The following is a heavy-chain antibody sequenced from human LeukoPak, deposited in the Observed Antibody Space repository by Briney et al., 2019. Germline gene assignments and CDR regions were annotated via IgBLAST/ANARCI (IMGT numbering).Heavy chain of an antibody. D-gene: IGHD3-22*01. CDR3: TTYLFDSSGYVLSDY. CDR1: GFTFSNAW. J-gene: IGHJ4*02. V-gene: IGHV3-15*01. CDR2: SKSKTDGGTT. Sequence: PGGSLRLSCAASGFTFSNAWMSWVRQAPGEGLEWVGRSKSKTDGGTTDYAAPVKGRFTISRDDSKNTLYLQMNSLKTEDTAVYYCTTYLFDSSGYVLSDYWGQGTLVTVSS.